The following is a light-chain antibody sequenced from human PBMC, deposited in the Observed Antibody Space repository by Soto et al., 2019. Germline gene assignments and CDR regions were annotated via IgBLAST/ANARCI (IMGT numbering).Light chain of an antibody. CDR1: SSNIGSNT. V-gene: IGLV1-44*01. CDR2: SNN. Sequence: QSVLTQPPSASGTPGQRVTISCSGSSSNIGSNTVNWYQQLPGTAPKLLIYSNNQRPSGVPDRFSGSKSGTSASLAISGLQAEDEADYYCSSYTSGSTPYVFGTGTKVTVL. CDR3: SSYTSGSTPYV. J-gene: IGLJ1*01.